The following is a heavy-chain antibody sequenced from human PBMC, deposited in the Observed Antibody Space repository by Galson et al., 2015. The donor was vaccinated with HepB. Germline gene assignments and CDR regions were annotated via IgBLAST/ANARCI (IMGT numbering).Heavy chain of an antibody. CDR2: ISGSGGST. Sequence: SLRLSCAASGFTFGSYAMSWVRQAPGKGLEWVSAISGSGGSTYYADSVKGRFTISRDNSKNTLYLQMNSLRAEDTAVYYCAKGELAQGEDYYYGMDVWGQGTTVTVPS. J-gene: IGHJ6*02. D-gene: IGHD3-16*01. CDR3: AKGELAQGEDYYYGMDV. V-gene: IGHV3-23*01. CDR1: GFTFGSYA.